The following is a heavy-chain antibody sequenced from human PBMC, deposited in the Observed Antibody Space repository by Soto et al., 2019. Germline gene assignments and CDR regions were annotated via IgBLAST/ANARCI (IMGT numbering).Heavy chain of an antibody. CDR1: GFTFSSYA. CDR2: ISATGGTT. CDR3: AKLSLGFGSSNIDY. J-gene: IGHJ4*02. Sequence: GGSLRLSCAASGFTFSSYAMSWVRQAPGKGLEWVSAISATGGTTYYADSVKGRFTISRDNSKNTLSLQMNSLRAEDTAVYYCAKLSLGFGSSNIDYWGQGTLVTVSS. V-gene: IGHV3-23*01. D-gene: IGHD6-6*01.